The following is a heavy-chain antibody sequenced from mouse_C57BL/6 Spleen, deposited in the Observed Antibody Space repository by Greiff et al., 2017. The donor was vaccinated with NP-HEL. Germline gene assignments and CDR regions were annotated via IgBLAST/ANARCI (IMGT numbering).Heavy chain of an antibody. V-gene: IGHV1-53*01. CDR1: GYTFTSYW. Sequence: QVQLQQPGTELVKPGASVKLSCKASGYTFTSYWMHWVKQRPGQGLEWIGNISPSNGGTNYNEKFKSKATLTVDKSSSTAYMQLSSLTSEDSAVDYCARGGGNYAWLAYWGQGTLVTVSA. J-gene: IGHJ3*01. D-gene: IGHD2-1*01. CDR2: ISPSNGGT. CDR3: ARGGGNYAWLAY.